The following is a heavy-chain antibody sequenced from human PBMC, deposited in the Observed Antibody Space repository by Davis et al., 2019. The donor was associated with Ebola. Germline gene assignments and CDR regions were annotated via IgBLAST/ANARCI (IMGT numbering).Heavy chain of an antibody. V-gene: IGHV1-69*06. J-gene: IGHJ3*02. Sequence: AASVKVSCKASGYTFTSYAISWVRQAPGQGLEWMGGIIPIFGTANYAQKFQGRVTITADKSTSTAYMELSSLRSEDTAVYYCAREMRGRIADDDAFDIWGQGTMVTVSS. D-gene: IGHD6-13*01. CDR3: AREMRGRIADDDAFDI. CDR1: GYTFTSYA. CDR2: IIPIFGTA.